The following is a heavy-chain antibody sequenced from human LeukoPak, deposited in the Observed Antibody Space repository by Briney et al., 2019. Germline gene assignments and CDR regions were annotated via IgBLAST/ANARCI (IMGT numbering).Heavy chain of an antibody. J-gene: IGHJ4*02. CDR3: ARSIAVAGTIGRDFDY. CDR1: GDSVSSNSAA. V-gene: IGHV6-1*01. CDR2: TYYRSKWYN. Sequence: SQTLSLTCAISGDSVSSNSAAWNWIRQSPSRGLEWLGRTYYRSKWYNDYAVSVKSRITINPDTSKNQFSLQLNSVTPEDTAVYYCARSIAVAGTIGRDFDYWGQGTLVTVSS. D-gene: IGHD6-19*01.